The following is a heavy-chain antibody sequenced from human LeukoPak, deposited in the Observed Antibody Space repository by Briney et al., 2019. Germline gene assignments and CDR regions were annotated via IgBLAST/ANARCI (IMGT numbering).Heavy chain of an antibody. CDR2: INPNSGGT. V-gene: IGHV1-2*02. Sequence: GASVKVSCKASGYTFTGYYMHWVRQAPGQGLEWMGWINPNSGGTSYAQKFQGRVTMTRDMSTSTVYMELSSLRSEDTAVYYCARSGYSSGWCDYWGQGTLVTVSS. J-gene: IGHJ4*02. CDR3: ARSGYSSGWCDY. D-gene: IGHD6-19*01. CDR1: GYTFTGYY.